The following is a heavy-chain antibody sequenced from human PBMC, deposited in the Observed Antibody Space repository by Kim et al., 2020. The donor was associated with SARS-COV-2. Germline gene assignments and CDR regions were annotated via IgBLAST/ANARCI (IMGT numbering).Heavy chain of an antibody. CDR2: ISSGGTYI. J-gene: IGHJ3*02. CDR1: GFTFSDYY. D-gene: IGHD3-22*01. Sequence: GGSLRLSCAASGFTFSDYYMTLIRQAPGKGLEWISFISSGGTYINYADSVKGRFTISRDNAKNTVFLQMNSLRGGDTAVYFCVRGRNYYESSGFCPDMWGQGTKVTVSS. CDR3: VRGRNYYESSGFCPDM. V-gene: IGHV3-11*06.